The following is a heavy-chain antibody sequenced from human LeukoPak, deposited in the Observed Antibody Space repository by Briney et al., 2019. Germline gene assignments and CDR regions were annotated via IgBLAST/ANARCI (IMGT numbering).Heavy chain of an antibody. V-gene: IGHV1-24*01. J-gene: IGHJ3*02. CDR3: ATSASHKRDEAFDI. CDR2: FDPEDGET. CDR1: GYTLTELS. Sequence: GASVKVSCKVSGYTLTELSIHWVGQAPGKGLEWMGGFDPEDGETIYAQKFQGRVTMTEDTSTDTAYIELSSLRSEDTAVYYCATSASHKRDEAFDIWGQGTMVTVSS. D-gene: IGHD3-3*01.